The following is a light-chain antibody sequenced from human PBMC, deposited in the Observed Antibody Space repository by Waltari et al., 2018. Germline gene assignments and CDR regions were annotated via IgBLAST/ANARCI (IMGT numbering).Light chain of an antibody. CDR2: EVS. CDR1: DSDVGAYDF. Sequence: QSALTQPASVSGSPGQSITISCSGTDSDVGAYDFVSWYQQHPGKAPHLIIYEVSNRHAGITNGFSASKAGNTASLTSSGLQAEDEADYYCSSDTTSSAPGVFGTGTRVTVL. J-gene: IGLJ1*01. CDR3: SSDTTSSAPGV. V-gene: IGLV2-14*01.